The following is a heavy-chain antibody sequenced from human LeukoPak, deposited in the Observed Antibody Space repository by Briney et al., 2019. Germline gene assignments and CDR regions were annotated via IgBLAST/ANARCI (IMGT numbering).Heavy chain of an antibody. J-gene: IGHJ4*02. Sequence: GGSLRLSCAASGFTFSDYYMSWIRQAPGKGLEWVSYISSSGSTIYYADSVKGRFTISRDNVKNSLYLQMNSLRAEDTAVYYCAATKIWGSYRNPRWGQGTLVTVSS. CDR1: GFTFSDYY. V-gene: IGHV3-11*04. D-gene: IGHD3-16*02. CDR3: AATKIWGSYRNPR. CDR2: ISSSGSTI.